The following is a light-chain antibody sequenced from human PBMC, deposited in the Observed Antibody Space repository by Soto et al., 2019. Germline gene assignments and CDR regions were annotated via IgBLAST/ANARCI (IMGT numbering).Light chain of an antibody. J-gene: IGLJ1*01. Sequence: QSVLTQPPSVSGSPGQSVTISCTGTGSDVGAYDYVSWYQQHPGKAPKLMIYDVSKRPSGVPDRFSGSKSGNTASLTISGLQAEDEADYYCCSYAGSYASDYVFGAGTKVTVL. CDR2: DVS. CDR3: CSYAGSYASDYV. V-gene: IGLV2-11*01. CDR1: GSDVGAYDY.